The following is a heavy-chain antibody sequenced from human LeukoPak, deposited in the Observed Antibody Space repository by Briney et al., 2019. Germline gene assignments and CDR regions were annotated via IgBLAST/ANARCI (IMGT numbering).Heavy chain of an antibody. Sequence: SVKVSCKASGGTFSSYAISWVRQAPGQGLEWMGGIIPIFGTANYAQKFQGRVTITADEYTSTAYMELSSLRSEDTAVYYCARDPRRSLNALDIWGQGTMVTVSS. CDR2: IIPIFGTA. V-gene: IGHV1-69*13. J-gene: IGHJ3*02. CDR1: GGTFSSYA. CDR3: ARDPRRSLNALDI.